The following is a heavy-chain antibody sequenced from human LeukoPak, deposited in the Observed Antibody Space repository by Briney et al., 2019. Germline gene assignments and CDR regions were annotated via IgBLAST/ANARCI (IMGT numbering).Heavy chain of an antibody. V-gene: IGHV4-59*01. CDR2: IYYSGST. Sequence: SETLSLTCTVSGGSISSYYWSWIRQPPGKGLECIGYIYYSGSTNYNPSLKSRVTISVDTSKNQFSLKLSSVTAADTAVYYCARVTKYYYGSGSYFKYNWFDPWGQGTLVTVSS. CDR3: ARVTKYYYGSGSYFKYNWFDP. J-gene: IGHJ5*02. D-gene: IGHD3-10*01. CDR1: GGSISSYY.